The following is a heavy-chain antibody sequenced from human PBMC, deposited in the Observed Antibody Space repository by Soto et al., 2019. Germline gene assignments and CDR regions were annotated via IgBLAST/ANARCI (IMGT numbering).Heavy chain of an antibody. D-gene: IGHD4-4*01. CDR3: ARGSARSPPLDYSPAP. CDR2: FDPEDGET. CDR1: GYTLTELS. V-gene: IGHV1-24*01. J-gene: IGHJ5*02. Sequence: ASVKVSCKVSGYTLTELSMHWVRQAPGKGLEWMGGFDPEDGETIYAQKFQGRVTMTEDTSTDTAYMELSSLRSEDTAVYYCARGSARSPPLDYSPAPWGQGTLVTVSS.